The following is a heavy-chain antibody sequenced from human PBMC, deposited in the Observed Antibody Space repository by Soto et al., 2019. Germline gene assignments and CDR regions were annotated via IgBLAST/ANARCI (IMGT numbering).Heavy chain of an antibody. CDR1: GSTFSDYY. D-gene: IGHD4-17*01. V-gene: IGHV3-11*01. CDR3: AREPEITVTTYYYYGMDV. J-gene: IGHJ6*02. CDR2: ISSSGSTI. Sequence: NPGGSLRLSCAASGSTFSDYYMSWIRQAPGKGLEWVSYISSSGSTIYYADSVKGRFTISRDNAKNSLYLQMNSLRAEDTAVYYCAREPEITVTTYYYYGMDVWGQGTTVTVSS.